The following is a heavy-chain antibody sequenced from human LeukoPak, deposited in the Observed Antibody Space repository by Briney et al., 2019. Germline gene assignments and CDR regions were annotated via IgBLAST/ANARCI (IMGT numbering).Heavy chain of an antibody. J-gene: IGHJ4*02. Sequence: GASVKVSCKASGYTFTGYYMHWVRQAPGQGLEWMGRINPNSGGTNYAQKFQGRVTMTRDTSISTAYMELSRLRSDDTAVYYCLRSIQLWSTFDYWGQGTLVTVSS. V-gene: IGHV1-2*06. CDR3: LRSIQLWSTFDY. CDR2: INPNSGGT. D-gene: IGHD5-18*01. CDR1: GYTFTGYY.